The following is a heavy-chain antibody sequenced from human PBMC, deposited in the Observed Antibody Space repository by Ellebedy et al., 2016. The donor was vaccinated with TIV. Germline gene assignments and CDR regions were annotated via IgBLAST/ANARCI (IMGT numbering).Heavy chain of an antibody. V-gene: IGHV3-9*01. Sequence: PGGSLRLSCEPSGFPFDDYAMHWVRQAPGKAPEWVSGISCTSGRRGYADPVKGRFTISRDNAKNSLYLQMNSLTFEDTAFYYCAKDVGISVAGAGGFDRWGEGILVNVSS. J-gene: IGHJ4*02. CDR2: ISCTSGRR. CDR3: AKDVGISVAGAGGFDR. CDR1: GFPFDDYA. D-gene: IGHD6-19*01.